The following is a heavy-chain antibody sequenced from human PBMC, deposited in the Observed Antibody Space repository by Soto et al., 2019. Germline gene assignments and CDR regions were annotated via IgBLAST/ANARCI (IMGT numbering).Heavy chain of an antibody. J-gene: IGHJ6*02. V-gene: IGHV1-2*04. Sequence: ASVKVSCKASGYTFTGYYMHWVRQAPGQGLEWMGWINPNSGGTNYAQKFQGWVTMTRDTSISTAYMELSRLRSDDTAVYYCARGLDYYYGMDVWGQGNRVTVSS. CDR1: GYTFTGYY. CDR2: INPNSGGT. CDR3: ARGLDYYYGMDV.